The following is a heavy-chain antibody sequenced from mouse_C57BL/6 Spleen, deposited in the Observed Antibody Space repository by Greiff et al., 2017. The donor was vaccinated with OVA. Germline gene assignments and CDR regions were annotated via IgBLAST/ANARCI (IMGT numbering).Heavy chain of an antibody. J-gene: IGHJ4*01. Sequence: EVKLVESGGGLVKPGGSLKLSCAASGFTFSDYGMHWVRQAPEKGLEWVAYISSGCSTIYYADTVKGRFTISRDNAKNHLCLQMTSLRSEDTAMYYCARFMDYWGQGTSVTVSS. CDR1: GFTFSDYG. V-gene: IGHV5-17*01. CDR3: ARFMDY. CDR2: ISSGCSTI.